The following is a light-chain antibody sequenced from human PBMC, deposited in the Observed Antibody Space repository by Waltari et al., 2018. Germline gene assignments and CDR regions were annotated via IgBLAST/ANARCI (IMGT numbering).Light chain of an antibody. CDR2: EGT. CDR1: SSDVGSHNP. V-gene: IGLV2-23*01. Sequence: QSALTQPASVSGSPGQSITISCTGTSSDVGSHNPVSWYQQLPGKAPKLMIYEGTKRPSGVSKRFSGSKSGNTASLTISGLQAEDEADYYCCSYSRITCVFGSGTKVTVL. J-gene: IGLJ1*01. CDR3: CSYSRITCV.